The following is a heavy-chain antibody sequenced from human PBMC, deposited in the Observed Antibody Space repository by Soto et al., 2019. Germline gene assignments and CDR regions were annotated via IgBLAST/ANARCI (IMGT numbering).Heavy chain of an antibody. V-gene: IGHV4-31*03. CDR2: IYYTGNT. CDR3: ARGHSSGWYGGAYDY. Sequence: QVQLQESGPGLVQPSQTLSLTCTVSGVSINSAGFYWSWIRQQPGKGLEWIGYIYYTGNTYYNPSLQSRLTMSVDTSKTQFSLILRSVTAADTAIYYCARGHSSGWYGGAYDYWGQGTLVTVSS. CDR1: GVSINSAGFY. J-gene: IGHJ4*02. D-gene: IGHD6-13*01.